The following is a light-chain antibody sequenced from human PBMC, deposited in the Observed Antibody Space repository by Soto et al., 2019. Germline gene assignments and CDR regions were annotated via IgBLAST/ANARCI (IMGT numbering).Light chain of an antibody. V-gene: IGLV2-14*01. Sequence: QSVLTQPASVSGSPGQSITISCTGTSNDVGGYKYVSWYQQHPDKAPKLIIYEVDNRPLGVSDRFSGSKSGNTASLTISSLQPEDEADYYCSSYTSSPTRVFGAVTKLSVL. J-gene: IGLJ1*01. CDR2: EVD. CDR3: SSYTSSPTRV. CDR1: SNDVGGYKY.